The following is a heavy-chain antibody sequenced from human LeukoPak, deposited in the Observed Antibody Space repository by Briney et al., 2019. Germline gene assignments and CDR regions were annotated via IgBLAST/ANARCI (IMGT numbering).Heavy chain of an antibody. J-gene: IGHJ6*03. D-gene: IGHD3-10*01. CDR3: AKRGFGELLGYYYYYMDV. CDR1: GFTFSSYA. Sequence: GGSLRLSCAASGFTFSSYAMSWVRQAPGKGLEWVSAISGSGGSTYYADSVKGRFTISRDNSKNTLYLQMNSLRAQDTAVYYCAKRGFGELLGYYYYYMDVWGKGTTVTVSS. CDR2: ISGSGGST. V-gene: IGHV3-23*01.